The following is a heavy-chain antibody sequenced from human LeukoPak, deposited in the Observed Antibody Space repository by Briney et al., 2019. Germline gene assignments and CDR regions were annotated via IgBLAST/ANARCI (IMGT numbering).Heavy chain of an antibody. Sequence: PGRSLRLSCAASGFTFSSYGMHWVRQAPGKGLEWVAVIWYDGSNKYYADSVKGRFTISRDNSKNTLYLQMNSLRAEDTAVYYCAETPYSSSWDGMDVWGQGTTVTVSS. CDR3: AETPYSSSWDGMDV. CDR2: IWYDGSNK. CDR1: GFTFSSYG. V-gene: IGHV3-33*01. J-gene: IGHJ6*02. D-gene: IGHD6-13*01.